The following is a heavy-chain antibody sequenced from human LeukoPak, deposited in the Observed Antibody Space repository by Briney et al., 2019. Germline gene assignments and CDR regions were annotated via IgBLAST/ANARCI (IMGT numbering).Heavy chain of an antibody. V-gene: IGHV4-34*01. J-gene: IGHJ4*02. Sequence: SETLSLTCAVYGGSFSGYYWSWIRQPPGKGLEWIGEINHSGSTNYNPSLKSRVTISVDTSKNQFSLKLSSVTAADTAVYYCARDPDYGDYFDYWAREPWSPSPQ. CDR2: INHSGST. CDR1: GGSFSGYY. CDR3: ARDPDYGDYFDY. D-gene: IGHD4/OR15-4a*01.